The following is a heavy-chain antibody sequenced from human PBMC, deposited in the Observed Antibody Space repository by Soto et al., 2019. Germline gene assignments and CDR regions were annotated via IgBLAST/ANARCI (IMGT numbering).Heavy chain of an antibody. D-gene: IGHD4-17*01. CDR3: ANIGAVTTYFDY. CDR1: GFTFSSYA. V-gene: IGHV3-23*01. CDR2: ISGSGGST. J-gene: IGHJ4*02. Sequence: GSLRLSCAASGFTFSSYAMSWVRQAPGKGLEWVSAISGSGGSTYYADSVKGRFTISRDNSKNTLYLQMNSLRAEDTAVYYCANIGAVTTYFDYWGQGTLVTVSS.